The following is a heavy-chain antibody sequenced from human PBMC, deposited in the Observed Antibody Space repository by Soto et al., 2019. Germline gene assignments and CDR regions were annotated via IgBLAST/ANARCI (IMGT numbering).Heavy chain of an antibody. J-gene: IGHJ4*02. CDR2: IYNSKTT. CDR3: ARYHDYGDYGYFDS. V-gene: IGHV4-61*01. CDR1: GSSVSGGIYY. Sequence: LSLTCTVSGSSVSGGIYYWTWIRQPPGKGLEWIGYIYNSKTTNYDASLRSRVTISVDTSKNQFSLRLTYVTAADTAVYYCARYHDYGDYGYFDSWGQGTLVTVSS. D-gene: IGHD4-17*01.